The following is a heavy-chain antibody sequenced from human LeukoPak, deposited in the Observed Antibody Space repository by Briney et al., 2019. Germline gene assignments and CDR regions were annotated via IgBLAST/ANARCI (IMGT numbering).Heavy chain of an antibody. CDR3: ARGVLRFLEWSSPSRTSWFDP. V-gene: IGHV1-69*05. Sequence: SVKVSCKASGGTFSSYAISWVRQAPGQGLEWMGGIIPIFDTANYAQKFQGRVTITTDESTSTAYMELSSLRSEDTAVYYCARGVLRFLEWSSPSRTSWFDPWGQGTLVTVSS. CDR2: IIPIFDTA. CDR1: GGTFSSYA. J-gene: IGHJ5*02. D-gene: IGHD3-3*01.